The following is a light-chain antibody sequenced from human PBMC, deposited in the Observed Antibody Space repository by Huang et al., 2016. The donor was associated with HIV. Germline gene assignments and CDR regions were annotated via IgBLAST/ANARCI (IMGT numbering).Light chain of an antibody. CDR1: QSISSW. V-gene: IGKV1-5*03. Sequence: DIQMTQSPSTLSASVGDRVTITCRASQSISSWLAWYQQKPGKAPNLLIYKASSLESGVPSRFSGSGSGTEFTLTISSLQPDDFATYYCQQYNSLVWTFGQGTKVEIK. J-gene: IGKJ1*01. CDR2: KAS. CDR3: QQYNSLVWT.